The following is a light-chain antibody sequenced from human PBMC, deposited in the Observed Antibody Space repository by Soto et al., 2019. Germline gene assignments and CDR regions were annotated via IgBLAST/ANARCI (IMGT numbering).Light chain of an antibody. CDR1: QSISSF. J-gene: IGKJ4*01. Sequence: DIVVTQSPATLSLSPGERATLSCRASQSISSFLAWYQQKRGQAPRLLIYDASNRATGIPVRFSGSGSGTDFTLTISSLEPEDFAVYYCQQRSNWPLTFGGGTKVDI. CDR3: QQRSNWPLT. CDR2: DAS. V-gene: IGKV3-11*01.